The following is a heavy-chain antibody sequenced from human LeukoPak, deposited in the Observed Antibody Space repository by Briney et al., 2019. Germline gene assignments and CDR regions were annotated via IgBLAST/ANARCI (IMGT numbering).Heavy chain of an antibody. CDR1: GYTLTELS. CDR2: FGPEDGET. Sequence: ASVKVSCKVSGYTLTELSMHWVRQAPGKGLEWMGGFGPEDGETIYAQKFQGRVTMTEDTSTDTAYMELSSLRSEDTAVYYCATAIQLEPYDYYFDYWGQGTLVTVSS. D-gene: IGHD1-1*01. V-gene: IGHV1-24*01. CDR3: ATAIQLEPYDYYFDY. J-gene: IGHJ4*02.